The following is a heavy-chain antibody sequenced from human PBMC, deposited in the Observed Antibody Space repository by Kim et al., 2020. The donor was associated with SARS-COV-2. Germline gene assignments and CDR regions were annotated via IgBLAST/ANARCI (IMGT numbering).Heavy chain of an antibody. Sequence: SPQKFQGRVTMTRDTSTSTVYMELSSLRSEDTAVYYCARDKAGGYDAFDIWGQGTMVTVSS. D-gene: IGHD6-25*01. CDR3: ARDKAGGYDAFDI. J-gene: IGHJ3*02. V-gene: IGHV1-46*01.